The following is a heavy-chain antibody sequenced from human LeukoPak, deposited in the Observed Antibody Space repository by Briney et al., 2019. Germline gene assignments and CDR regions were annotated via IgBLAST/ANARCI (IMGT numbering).Heavy chain of an antibody. V-gene: IGHV4-31*11. Sequence: SETLSLTCAVYGGSFSGYYWSWIRQHPGKGLEWIGYIYYSGSTYYNPSLKSRVTISVDTSKNQFSLKLSSVTAADTAVYYCARFLGGSLVATGFDYWGQGTLVTVSS. CDR2: IYYSGST. CDR3: ARFLGGSLVATGFDY. D-gene: IGHD5-12*01. J-gene: IGHJ4*02. CDR1: GGSFSGYY.